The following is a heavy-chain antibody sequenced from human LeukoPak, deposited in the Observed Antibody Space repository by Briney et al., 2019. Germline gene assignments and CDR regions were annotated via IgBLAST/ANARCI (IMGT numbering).Heavy chain of an antibody. CDR2: IYYSGST. J-gene: IGHJ6*02. CDR3: ARGAGKYYFHGMDV. Sequence: SETLSLTCGVSGGSISSTNWWSWVRQPPGKGLEWIGHIYYSGSTNFNPSLKSRVTLSLDTSKNQFSLKLISVTAADTAVYYCARGAGKYYFHGMDVWGQGTTVTVSS. V-gene: IGHV4-4*02. CDR1: GGSISSTNW.